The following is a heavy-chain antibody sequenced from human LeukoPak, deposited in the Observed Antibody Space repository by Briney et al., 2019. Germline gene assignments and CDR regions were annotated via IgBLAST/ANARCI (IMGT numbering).Heavy chain of an antibody. CDR2: IYYSGST. CDR3: ARDGFSGATSYYYYYMDV. D-gene: IGHD1-26*01. Sequence: PSETLSLTCTVSGGSISSSSYYWGWIRQPPGKGLEWIGSIYYSGSTYYNPSLKSRVTIPVDTSKNQFSLKLSSVTAADTAVYYCARDGFSGATSYYYYYMDVWGKGTTVTVSS. CDR1: GGSISSSSYY. J-gene: IGHJ6*03. V-gene: IGHV4-39*07.